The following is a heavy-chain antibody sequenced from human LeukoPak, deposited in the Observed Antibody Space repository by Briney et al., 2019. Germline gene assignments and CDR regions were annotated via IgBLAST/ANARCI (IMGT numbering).Heavy chain of an antibody. CDR1: GYGFTSYW. D-gene: IGHD3-10*01. CDR2: IYPGDSDT. Sequence: GESLKISCKGSGYGFTSYWIGWVRQMPGKGLEWMGIIYPGDSDTRYSPSFQGQVTISADKSISTAYLQWSSLKASDTAMYYCARAVMVRGVIRPFDYWGQGTLVTVSS. V-gene: IGHV5-51*01. CDR3: ARAVMVRGVIRPFDY. J-gene: IGHJ4*02.